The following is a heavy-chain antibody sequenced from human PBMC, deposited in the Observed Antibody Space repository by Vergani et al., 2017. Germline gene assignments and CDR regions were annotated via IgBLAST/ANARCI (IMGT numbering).Heavy chain of an antibody. V-gene: IGHV3-23*04. Sequence: EVQLVESGGGLVQPGGSLRLSCAASGFTVSSNYMSWVRQAPGKGLEWVSAISGSGGSTYYADSVKGRFTISRDNSKNTLYLQMNSLRAEDTAVYYCAKDTPLVFGAFDIWGQGTMVTVSS. CDR2: ISGSGGST. D-gene: IGHD2-15*01. CDR1: GFTVSSNY. J-gene: IGHJ3*02. CDR3: AKDTPLVFGAFDI.